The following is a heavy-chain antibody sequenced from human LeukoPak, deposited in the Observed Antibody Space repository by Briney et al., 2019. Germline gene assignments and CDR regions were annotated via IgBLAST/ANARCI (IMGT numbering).Heavy chain of an antibody. V-gene: IGHV3-23*01. CDR2: ISGSGGST. D-gene: IGHD6-19*01. CDR3: AKDVKAVAAPYYFDY. J-gene: IGHJ4*02. Sequence: GGSLRLSCAASGFTFCSYAMHWVRQAPGKGLEWVSAISGSGGSTYYADSVKGRFTISRDNSKNTLYLQMNSLRAEDTAVYYCAKDVKAVAAPYYFDYWGQGTLVTVSS. CDR1: GFTFCSYA.